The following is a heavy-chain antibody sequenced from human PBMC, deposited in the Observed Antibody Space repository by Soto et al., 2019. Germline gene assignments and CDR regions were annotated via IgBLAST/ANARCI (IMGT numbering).Heavy chain of an antibody. CDR3: ARERREEIHSGYDIDY. D-gene: IGHD5-12*01. CDR2: ATPYGRS. CDR1: GVSFNSYF. J-gene: IGHJ4*02. Sequence: LSLTCAVYGVSFNSYFWNWVRQPPGKGLEWIGEATPYGRSNYNPSLKSRVTISKDTSKNQFSLEVRSLTAADTAVYYCARERREEIHSGYDIDYWGQGTLVTVSS. V-gene: IGHV4-34*01.